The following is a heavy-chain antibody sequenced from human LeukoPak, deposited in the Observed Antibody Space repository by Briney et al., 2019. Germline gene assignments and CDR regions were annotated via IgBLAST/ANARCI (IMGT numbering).Heavy chain of an antibody. CDR2: ISSSSSTI. CDR3: ARRNWQLVRLWYNWFDP. J-gene: IGHJ5*02. V-gene: IGHV3-48*01. CDR1: GFTFSSYS. Sequence: PGGSLRLSCAASGFTFSSYSMNWVRQAPGKGLEWVSYISSSSSTIYYADSVKGRFTISRDNAKNSLYLQMNSLRAEDTAVYYCARRNWQLVRLWYNWFDPWGQGTLVIVSS. D-gene: IGHD6-6*01.